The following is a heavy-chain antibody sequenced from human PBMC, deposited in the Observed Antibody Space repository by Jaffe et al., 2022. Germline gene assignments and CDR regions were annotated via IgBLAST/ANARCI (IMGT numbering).Heavy chain of an antibody. CDR3: TREYDYGDYWGYYYYYYMDV. D-gene: IGHD4-17*01. V-gene: IGHV3-49*04. Sequence: EVQLVESGGGLVQPGRSLRLSCTASGFTFGDYAMSWVRQAPGKGLEWVGFIRSKAYGGTTEYAASVKGRFTISRDDSKSIAYLQMNSLKTEDTAVYYCTREYDYGDYWGYYYYYYMDVWGKGTTVTVSS. CDR1: GFTFGDYA. J-gene: IGHJ6*03. CDR2: IRSKAYGGTT.